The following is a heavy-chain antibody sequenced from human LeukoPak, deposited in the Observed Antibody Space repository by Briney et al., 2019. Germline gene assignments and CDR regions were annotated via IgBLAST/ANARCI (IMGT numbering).Heavy chain of an antibody. CDR2: ISSSGSTI. V-gene: IGHV3-48*03. J-gene: IGHJ4*02. Sequence: GGSLRLSCAASGFTFSSYEMNWVRQAPGKGLEWVSYISSSGSTIYYADSVKGRFTISRDNAKNSLYLQMNSLRAEDTAVYYCARGPRYGDQRGYFDYWGQGTLVTVPS. D-gene: IGHD4-17*01. CDR3: ARGPRYGDQRGYFDY. CDR1: GFTFSSYE.